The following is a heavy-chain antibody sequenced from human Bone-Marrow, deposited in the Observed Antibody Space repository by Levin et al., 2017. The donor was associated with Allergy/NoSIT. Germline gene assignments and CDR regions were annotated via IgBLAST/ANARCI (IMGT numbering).Heavy chain of an antibody. J-gene: IGHJ3*02. V-gene: IGHV3-30*02. CDR3: EGAATPRQEYSGYDYDAFDI. CDR2: IPFDGTDK. Sequence: PGGSLRLSCAASGFTFSQFGMHWVRQAPGKGLEWLASIPFDGTDKYYAESVKGRFTISGDNSKNTVSLHMDSLIGEDTAVYYCEGAATPRQEYSGYDYDAFDIWGQGTMVTV. CDR1: GFTFSQFG. D-gene: IGHD5-12*01.